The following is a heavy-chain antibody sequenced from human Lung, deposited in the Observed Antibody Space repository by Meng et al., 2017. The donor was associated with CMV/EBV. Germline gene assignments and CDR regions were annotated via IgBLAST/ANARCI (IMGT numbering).Heavy chain of an antibody. V-gene: IGHV1-69*10. J-gene: IGHJ5*02. Sequence: SVKVSCNASGGTFSNYAISCVRQAPGQGLEWMGGIIPIIGKTSYAQNLQGRVTITADKSTSTVYMELSSLRSEDTAVYYCARTLIGVARFDPWGQGTLVTVSS. D-gene: IGHD3-3*01. CDR1: GGTFSNYA. CDR2: IIPIIGKT. CDR3: ARTLIGVARFDP.